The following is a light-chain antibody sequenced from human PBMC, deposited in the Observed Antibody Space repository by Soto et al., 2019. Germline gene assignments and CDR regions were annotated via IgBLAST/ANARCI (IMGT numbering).Light chain of an antibody. CDR1: QSISSC. CDR2: KAS. V-gene: IGKV1-5*03. J-gene: IGKJ5*01. CDR3: QQYIRYPRT. Sequence: DIQMTQSPSTLAASVGDRVTITCRASQSISSCLAWYQQKPEKAPNLLIYKASSLESGVPARFSATGSGTEFTLTISTLQPDDFATYYCQQYIRYPRTFGQGTRLEI.